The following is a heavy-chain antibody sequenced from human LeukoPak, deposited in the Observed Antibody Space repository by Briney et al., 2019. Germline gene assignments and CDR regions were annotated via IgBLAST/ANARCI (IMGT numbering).Heavy chain of an antibody. CDR2: ISGSGGST. Sequence: GGSLRLSCAASGFTFSSYAMSRVRQAPGKGLEWASAISGSGGSTYYADSVKGRFTISRDNSKNTLYLQMNSLRAEDTAVYYCAKDSGSSWYRYFDYWGQGTLVTVSS. D-gene: IGHD6-13*01. J-gene: IGHJ4*02. CDR3: AKDSGSSWYRYFDY. V-gene: IGHV3-23*01. CDR1: GFTFSSYA.